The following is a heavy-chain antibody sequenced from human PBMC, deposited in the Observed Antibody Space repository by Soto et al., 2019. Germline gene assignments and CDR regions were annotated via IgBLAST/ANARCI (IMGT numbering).Heavy chain of an antibody. Sequence: QVQLVQSGAEVKKPGDSVKVSCSASGYTFTHFYITWVRQAPGQGLEWMGAISPHNFNTNFAQKFQGRVTLTTDTFTSTAYMDLRSLISDDTAVYYCARDEGGYDILTGYYKAHHFDYWGQGVLVTVSS. CDR1: GYTFTHFY. V-gene: IGHV1-18*01. CDR3: ARDEGGYDILTGYYKAHHFDY. D-gene: IGHD3-9*01. J-gene: IGHJ4*02. CDR2: ISPHNFNT.